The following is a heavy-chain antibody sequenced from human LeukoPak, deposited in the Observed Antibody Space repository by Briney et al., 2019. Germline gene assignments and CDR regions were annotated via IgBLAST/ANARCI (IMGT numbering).Heavy chain of an antibody. CDR2: IYWNDDK. Sequence: SGPTLLNPTQPLTLTCTFSGFSLSTSGVGVGWIRQPPGKALEWLIVIYWNDDKRYIPSLKSRLTITKDTSKNQVVLTMTNMDHVDTATYYCAHRYNWNYDYWGQGTLVTVSS. J-gene: IGHJ4*02. V-gene: IGHV2-5*01. CDR3: AHRYNWNYDY. D-gene: IGHD1-7*01. CDR1: GFSLSTSGVG.